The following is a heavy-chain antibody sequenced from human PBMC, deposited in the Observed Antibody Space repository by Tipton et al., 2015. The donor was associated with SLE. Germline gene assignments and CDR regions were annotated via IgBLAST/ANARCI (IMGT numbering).Heavy chain of an antibody. J-gene: IGHJ3*02. CDR2: IYYSGST. V-gene: IGHV4-39*07. CDR3: ARARWYSSGSAMGDAFDI. CDR1: GGSISSSSNY. Sequence: TLSLTCTVSGGSISSSSNYWGCIRQPPGKGLEWIGSIYYSGSTYYNPSLKSRVTISVDTSKNQFSLKLSSVTAADTAVYYCARARWYSSGSAMGDAFDIWGQGTIVTVSS. D-gene: IGHD6-19*01.